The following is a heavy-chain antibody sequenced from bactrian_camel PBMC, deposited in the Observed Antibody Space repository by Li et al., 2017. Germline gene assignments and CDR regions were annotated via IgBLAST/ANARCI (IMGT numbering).Heavy chain of an antibody. CDR3: AAASGPLYHLRVVAHYLREPDFGF. CDR2: IDTPDSGSPNPT. V-gene: IGHV3S6*01. D-gene: IGHD7*01. Sequence: VQPGGSLRLSCAASGFTYAAYCMAWFRQVPGKEREGVASIDTPDSGSPNPTHRPTTYATSVAGRFTISQDNAKTTLYLEMTNLKPEDTAMYYCAAASGPLYHLRVVAHYLREPDFGFWGQGTQVTVS. J-gene: IGHJ6*01. CDR1: GFTYAAYC.